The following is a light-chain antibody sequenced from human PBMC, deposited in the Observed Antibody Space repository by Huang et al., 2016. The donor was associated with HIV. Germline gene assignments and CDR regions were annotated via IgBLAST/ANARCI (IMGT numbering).Light chain of an antibody. CDR1: QNINTN. CDR3: QQYNDWPRS. J-gene: IGKJ1*01. V-gene: IGKV3-15*01. CDR2: AAS. Sequence: VMTQSPGPLSVAPGERATLSCRASQNINTNLAWFQQKPGQAPRLLIYAASTRTADFPARFSGSGSRTEFTLTISSLQSEDIAVYYCQQYNDWPRSFGQGTKVEIK.